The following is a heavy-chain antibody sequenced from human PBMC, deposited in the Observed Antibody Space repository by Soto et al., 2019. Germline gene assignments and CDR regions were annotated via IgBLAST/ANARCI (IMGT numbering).Heavy chain of an antibody. V-gene: IGHV1-69*01. D-gene: IGHD4-17*01. Sequence: QVQLVQSGAEVKKPGSSVKVSCKASGGTFSSYAISWVRQAPGQGLEWMGGIIPIFGTANYAQKFQGRVTITADESTSTAYMELSSLRSEDTAVYYCARDPSTVTTGYYYYGMDVWGQGNTVTVAS. J-gene: IGHJ6*02. CDR2: IIPIFGTA. CDR3: ARDPSTVTTGYYYYGMDV. CDR1: GGTFSSYA.